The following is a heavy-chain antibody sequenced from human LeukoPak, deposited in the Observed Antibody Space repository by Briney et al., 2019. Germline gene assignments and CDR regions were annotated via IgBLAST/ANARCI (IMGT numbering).Heavy chain of an antibody. V-gene: IGHV3-7*04. CDR2: INQDGSGK. CDR1: GFTFSSYW. CDR3: TRDLSYDTY. Sequence: GGSLRLSCAASGFTFSSYWMNWVRQAPGKGLEWVANINQDGSGKYYVDSVKGRFTISRDNAKNSLYLQMNSLRAEDTAVYYCTRDLSYDTYWGQGTLVTVSS. D-gene: IGHD3-22*01. J-gene: IGHJ4*02.